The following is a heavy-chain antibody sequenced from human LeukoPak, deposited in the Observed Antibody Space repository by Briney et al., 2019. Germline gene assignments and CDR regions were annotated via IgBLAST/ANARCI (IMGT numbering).Heavy chain of an antibody. Sequence: GGSLRLSCATSGFNFDRYTVHWVRQAPGKGLEWVSLAGWAGGTTFYSDSVRGRFTISRDSGRKSVYLQMNSLTTDDTAFYFCAKELDTMFFDYWGQGALVTVSS. CDR2: AGWAGGTT. J-gene: IGHJ4*02. V-gene: IGHV3-43*01. CDR3: AKELDTMFFDY. CDR1: GFNFDRYT. D-gene: IGHD3-10*02.